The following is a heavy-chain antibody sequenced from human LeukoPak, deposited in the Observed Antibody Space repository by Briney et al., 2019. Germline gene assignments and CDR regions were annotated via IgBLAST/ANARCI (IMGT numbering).Heavy chain of an antibody. Sequence: GGSLRLSCAASGFTFSGYAMNWVRQAPGKGLEWVSGIRDSGGSTYYADSVKGRFTISRDNSKNTLYLQMNSLRAEDTAVYYCAKGIYSSGWSYFDYWGHGTLVTVSS. CDR2: IRDSGGST. CDR3: AKGIYSSGWSYFDY. CDR1: GFTFSGYA. D-gene: IGHD6-19*01. V-gene: IGHV3-23*01. J-gene: IGHJ4*01.